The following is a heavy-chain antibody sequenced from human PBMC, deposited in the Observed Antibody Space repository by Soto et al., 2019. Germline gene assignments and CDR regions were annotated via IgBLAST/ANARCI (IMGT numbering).Heavy chain of an antibody. V-gene: IGHV1-18*01. CDR2: ISTYNGNI. J-gene: IGHJ4*02. CDR3: ARDRDYYGADSYPH. Sequence: QVQLVQSGAEVKKPGASVKVSCKASGYIFTSYGISWMRQAPGQGLEWMGWISTYNGNINYAQKLQGRVTMTTDTSTGTVYMELMSLRFDDTAVYYCARDRDYYGADSYPHWGQGTLVTVSS. D-gene: IGHD3-10*01. CDR1: GYIFTSYG.